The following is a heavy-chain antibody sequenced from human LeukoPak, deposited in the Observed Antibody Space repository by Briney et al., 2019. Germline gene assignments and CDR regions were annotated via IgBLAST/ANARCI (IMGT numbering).Heavy chain of an antibody. Sequence: GGSLRLSCAASGFTFSSYGMHWVRQAPGKGLEWVAVIWYDGSNKYYADSVKGRFTISRDNSKNTLYLQMNSLRAEDTAVYYCARDLFQWELLGGADYWGQGTLVTVSS. J-gene: IGHJ4*02. CDR2: IWYDGSNK. CDR1: GFTFSSYG. D-gene: IGHD1-26*01. V-gene: IGHV3-33*01. CDR3: ARDLFQWELLGGADY.